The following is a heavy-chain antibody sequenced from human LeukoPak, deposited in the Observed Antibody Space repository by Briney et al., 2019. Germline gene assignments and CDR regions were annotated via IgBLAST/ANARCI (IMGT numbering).Heavy chain of an antibody. CDR3: ARGVDTXXFDP. CDR1: GGTLSSYT. D-gene: IGHD5-18*01. J-gene: IGHJ5*02. CDR2: IIPILGIA. Sequence: SVKVSCKASGGTLSSYTISWVRQAPGQGLEWMGRIIPILGIANYAQKFQGRVTITADKSTSTAYMELSSLRSEDTAVYYCARGVDTXXFDPWGQGTLVTVSS. V-gene: IGHV1-69*02.